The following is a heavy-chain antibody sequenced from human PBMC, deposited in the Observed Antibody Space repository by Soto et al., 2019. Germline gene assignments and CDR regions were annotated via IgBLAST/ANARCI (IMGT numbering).Heavy chain of an antibody. CDR1: GFTFDDYA. J-gene: IGHJ5*02. V-gene: IGHV3-9*01. CDR3: VKDKGAFWSGYHNWFEP. D-gene: IGHD3-3*01. CDR2: ISWNSGSI. Sequence: SLRLSCAASGFTFDDYAMHWVRQAPGKGLEWVSGISWNSGSIGYADSVKGRFTISRDNAKNSLYLQMNSLRAEDTALYYCVKDKGAFWSGYHNWFEPWGQGNLVTVT.